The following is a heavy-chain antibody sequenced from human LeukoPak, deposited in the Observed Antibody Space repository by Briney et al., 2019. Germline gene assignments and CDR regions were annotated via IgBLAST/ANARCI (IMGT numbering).Heavy chain of an antibody. V-gene: IGHV4-4*07. CDR3: ARHHPIVVVVAAATVYYYGMDV. CDR2: IYTRGST. Sequence: PSETLSLTCTVSGGSISSYYRSWVRQPAGKGLEWMGRIYTRGSTNYNPSLKRRVTMSVDTSKNQLSLKLSAVTAADTAVYYCARHHPIVVVVAAATVYYYGMDVWGQGTTVTVS. D-gene: IGHD2-15*01. J-gene: IGHJ6*02. CDR1: GGSISSYY.